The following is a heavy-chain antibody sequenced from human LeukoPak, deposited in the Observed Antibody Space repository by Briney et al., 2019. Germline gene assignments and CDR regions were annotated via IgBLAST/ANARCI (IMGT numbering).Heavy chain of an antibody. Sequence: PRASVKVSCKASGGTFSSYAISWVRQAPGQGLEWMGIINPSGGSTSYAQKFQGRVTMTRDTSTSTVYMELSSLRSEDTAVYYCARGGFSYYFDYWGQGTLVTVSS. V-gene: IGHV1-46*01. D-gene: IGHD3-22*01. J-gene: IGHJ4*02. CDR1: GGTFSSYA. CDR2: INPSGGST. CDR3: ARGGFSYYFDY.